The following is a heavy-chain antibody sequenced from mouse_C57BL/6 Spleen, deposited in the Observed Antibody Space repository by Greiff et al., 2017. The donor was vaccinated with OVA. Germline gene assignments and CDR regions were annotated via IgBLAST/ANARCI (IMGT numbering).Heavy chain of an antibody. Sequence: DVQLQESGPGLVKPSQSLSLTCSVTGYSITSGYYWNWIRQFPGNKLEWMGYISYDGSNNYNPSLKNRISITRDTSKNQFFLKLNSVTTEDTATYYCAREGYSNGGYFDYWGQGTTLTVSS. V-gene: IGHV3-6*01. CDR1: GYSITSGYY. D-gene: IGHD2-5*01. CDR2: ISYDGSN. J-gene: IGHJ2*01. CDR3: AREGYSNGGYFDY.